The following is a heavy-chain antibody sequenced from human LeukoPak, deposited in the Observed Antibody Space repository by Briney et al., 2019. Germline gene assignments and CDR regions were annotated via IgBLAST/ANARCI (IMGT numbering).Heavy chain of an antibody. CDR2: MNPSRGNT. V-gene: IGHV1-8*01. CDR1: GYTFTSYD. D-gene: IGHD4-23*01. Sequence: GASVKVSCKASGYTFTSYDINWVRQATGQGLEWMGWMNPSRGNTGYAQKFQGRLSLTRNTSISTAYMELSSLRSEHTAVYYCARDYGGNSGWFDPWGQGTLVTVSS. J-gene: IGHJ5*02. CDR3: ARDYGGNSGWFDP.